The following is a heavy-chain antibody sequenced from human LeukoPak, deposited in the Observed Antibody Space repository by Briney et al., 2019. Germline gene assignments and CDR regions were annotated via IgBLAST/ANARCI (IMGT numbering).Heavy chain of an antibody. J-gene: IGHJ4*02. Sequence: ASVKVSCKASGYTFTSYYMHWVRQAPGQGLEWMGIINPSGGSTSYAQKFQGRVTMTRDMSTSTVYMELSSLRSEDRAVYYCASFGYGDTPGGLDYWGQGTLVTVSS. CDR1: GYTFTSYY. CDR2: INPSGGST. D-gene: IGHD4-17*01. CDR3: ASFGYGDTPGGLDY. V-gene: IGHV1-46*01.